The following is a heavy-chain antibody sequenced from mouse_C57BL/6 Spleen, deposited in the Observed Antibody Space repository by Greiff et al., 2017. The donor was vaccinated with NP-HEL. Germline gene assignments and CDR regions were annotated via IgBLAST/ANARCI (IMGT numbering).Heavy chain of an antibody. V-gene: IGHV3-6*01. CDR2: ISYDGSN. J-gene: IGHJ4*01. CDR3: ARGDDYDDAMDY. Sequence: EVQVVESGPGLVKPSQSLSLTCSVTGYSITSGYYWNWIRQFPGNKLEWMGYISYDGSNNYNPSLKNRISITRDTSKNQFFLKLNSVTTEDTATYYCARGDDYDDAMDYWGQGTSVTVSS. CDR1: GYSITSGYY. D-gene: IGHD2-4*01.